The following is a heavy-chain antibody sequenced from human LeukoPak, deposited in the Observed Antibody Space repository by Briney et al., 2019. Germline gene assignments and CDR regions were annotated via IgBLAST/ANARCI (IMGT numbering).Heavy chain of an antibody. D-gene: IGHD6-13*01. CDR1: GLTFSSYG. CDR2: ISYDGSNK. J-gene: IGHJ4*02. Sequence: GGSLRLSCAASGLTFSSYGMHWVRQAPGKGLEWVAVISYDGSNKYYADSVKGRFTISRDNSKNTLYLQMDSLRAEDTAVYYCAKDRRALYSIAAAGTFDYWGQGTLVTVSS. V-gene: IGHV3-30*18. CDR3: AKDRRALYSIAAAGTFDY.